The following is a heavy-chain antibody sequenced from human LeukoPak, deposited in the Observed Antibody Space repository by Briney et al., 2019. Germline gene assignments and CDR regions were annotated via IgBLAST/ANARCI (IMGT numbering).Heavy chain of an antibody. V-gene: IGHV3-11*01. CDR3: AKVPFHCSSTSCYPDLDY. CDR1: GFIFSDYY. CDR2: ISLSGTI. Sequence: GGSLRLSCAASGFIFSDYYMTWIRQAPGKGLEWVSYISLSGTIYYADSVKGRFTISRDNAKSSLYLQMNSLRAEDTAVYYCAKVPFHCSSTSCYPDLDYWGQGTLVTVSS. D-gene: IGHD2-2*01. J-gene: IGHJ4*02.